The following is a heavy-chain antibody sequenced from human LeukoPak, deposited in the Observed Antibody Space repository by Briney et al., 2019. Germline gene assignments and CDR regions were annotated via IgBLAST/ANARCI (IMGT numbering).Heavy chain of an antibody. V-gene: IGHV1-18*01. CDR3: ARDYAHYDILTGYYI. CDR1: GYSFTSFP. Sequence: KVSCKASGYSFTSFPIIWVRQAPGQGLEWMGWISAYNGNTNYAQKLQGRVTMTTDTSTSTAYMELRSLRSDDTAVYYCARDYAHYDILTGYYIWGQGTLVTVSS. D-gene: IGHD3-9*01. CDR2: ISAYNGNT. J-gene: IGHJ4*02.